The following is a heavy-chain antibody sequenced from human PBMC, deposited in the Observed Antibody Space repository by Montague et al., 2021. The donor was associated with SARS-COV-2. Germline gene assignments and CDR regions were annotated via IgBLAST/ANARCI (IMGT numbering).Heavy chain of an antibody. D-gene: IGHD3-22*01. Sequence: SETLSLTCTVSGDSITSSRYYWGWIRQPPGKGLEWIGSIHYSEATYYNPSLKSRLTISVDTSKNLFSLKLTSVTASDSAVYYCARPIHDNSPDRAFDVWGQGTMVTVSS. CDR3: ARPIHDNSPDRAFDV. CDR1: GDSITSSRYY. J-gene: IGHJ3*01. V-gene: IGHV4-39*02. CDR2: IHYSEAT.